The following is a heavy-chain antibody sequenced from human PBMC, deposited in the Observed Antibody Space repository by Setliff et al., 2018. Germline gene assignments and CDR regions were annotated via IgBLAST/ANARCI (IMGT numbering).Heavy chain of an antibody. D-gene: IGHD2-15*01. CDR1: GFTFSSYW. V-gene: IGHV3-7*01. Sequence: GGSLRLSCAASGFTFSSYWMSWVRQAPGKGLEWVANIKQDGSDKYCADSVKGRFTISRDNSKSTLFLQMNSLRAEDTAVYYCARDPCCESKKYYGMDVWGQGTTVTVSS. CDR2: IKQDGSDK. J-gene: IGHJ6*02. CDR3: ARDPCCESKKYYGMDV.